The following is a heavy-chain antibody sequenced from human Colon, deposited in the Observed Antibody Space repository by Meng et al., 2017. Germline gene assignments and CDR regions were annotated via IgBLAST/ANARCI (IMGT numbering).Heavy chain of an antibody. CDR1: GGTFSSYA. Sequence: GQVVQFGGEVKKPGSSWKVSCKASGGTFSSYAISWVRQAPGQGLEWMGGIIPIFGTANYAQKFQGRVTITADKSTSTAYMELSSLRSEDTAVYYCARGSGRRWYFDLWGRGTLVTVSS. V-gene: IGHV1-69*06. D-gene: IGHD3-10*01. CDR3: ARGSGRRWYFDL. CDR2: IIPIFGTA. J-gene: IGHJ2*01.